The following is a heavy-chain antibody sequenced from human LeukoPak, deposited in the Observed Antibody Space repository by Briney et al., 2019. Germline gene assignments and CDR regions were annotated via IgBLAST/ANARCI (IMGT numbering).Heavy chain of an antibody. D-gene: IGHD3-9*01. Sequence: SETLSLTCTVSGGSISSSSYYWGWIRQPPGKGLEWIGSIYSSGSTYYNPSLKSRVTISIDTSKNQFSLKLSSVTAADTAVYYCARAYDILTGANWFDPWGQGTLVTVSS. V-gene: IGHV4-39*07. CDR2: IYSSGST. CDR1: GGSISSSSYY. CDR3: ARAYDILTGANWFDP. J-gene: IGHJ5*02.